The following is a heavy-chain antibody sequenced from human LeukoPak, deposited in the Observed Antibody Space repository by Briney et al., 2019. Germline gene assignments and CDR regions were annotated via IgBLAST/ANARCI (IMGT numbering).Heavy chain of an antibody. J-gene: IGHJ4*02. D-gene: IGHD2-2*01. Sequence: GGSLRLSCAASGFTFSSYGMHWVRQAPGKGLEWVAFIRYDGSNRYYADSVKGRFTISRDNSKNTLYLQMNSLRAEDTAVYYCAKDFRYCSSTSCYRLDWGQGTLVTVSS. CDR2: IRYDGSNR. CDR3: AKDFRYCSSTSCYRLD. V-gene: IGHV3-30*02. CDR1: GFTFSSYG.